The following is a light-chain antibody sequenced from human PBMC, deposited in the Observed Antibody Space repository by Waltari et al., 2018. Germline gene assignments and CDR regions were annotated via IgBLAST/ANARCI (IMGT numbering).Light chain of an antibody. CDR3: LIWHNNAWE. CDR1: SGINVATYR. CDR2: YKSDSDK. J-gene: IGLJ3*02. V-gene: IGLV5-45*03. Sequence: QAVLTQPSSLSASPGASASPTCTLRSGINVATYRIYWFQQKPGSPPQYLLRYKSDSDKQQGSGVPSRFSGSNDASANAGILLISGLQPEDEADYYCLIWHNNAWEFGGGTKVTVL.